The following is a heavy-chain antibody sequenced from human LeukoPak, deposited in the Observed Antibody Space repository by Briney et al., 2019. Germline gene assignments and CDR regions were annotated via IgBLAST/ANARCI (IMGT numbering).Heavy chain of an antibody. Sequence: LSLTCTVSGGSISSSSYYWGWIRQPPGKGLEWVSYISSSGSTIYYADSVKGRFTISRDNAKNSLYLQMNSLRAEDTAVYYCTREDHSNYNYWGQGTLVTVSS. CDR2: ISSSGSTI. J-gene: IGHJ4*02. CDR3: TREDHSNYNY. D-gene: IGHD4-11*01. V-gene: IGHV3-11*04. CDR1: GGSISSSSYY.